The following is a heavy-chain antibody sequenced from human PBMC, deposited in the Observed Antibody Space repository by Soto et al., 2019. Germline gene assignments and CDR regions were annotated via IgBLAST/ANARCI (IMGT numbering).Heavy chain of an antibody. J-gene: IGHJ5*02. CDR2: ISYDGSNK. CDR3: ARDLEVAVAGA. Sequence: QVQLVESGGCLVQPGRSLRLSCAASGFTFSSYAMHWVRQAPGKGLEWVAVISYDGSNKYYADSVKGRFTISRDNSKNTLYLQMNSLRAEDTAVYYCARDLEVAVAGAWGQGTLVTVSS. CDR1: GFTFSSYA. D-gene: IGHD6-19*01. V-gene: IGHV3-30-3*01.